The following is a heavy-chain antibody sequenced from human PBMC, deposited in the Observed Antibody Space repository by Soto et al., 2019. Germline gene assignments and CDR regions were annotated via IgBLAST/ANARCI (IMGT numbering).Heavy chain of an antibody. V-gene: IGHV4-59*01. CDR3: ARNIDIVVVPAVDAFDI. CDR2: IYYSGST. CDR1: GGSISSYY. J-gene: IGHJ3*02. Sequence: PSETLSLTCTVSGGSISSYYWSWIRQPPGRGLEWIGYIYYSGSTNYNPSLKSRVTISVDTSKNQFSLKLSSVTAADTAAYYCARNIDIVVVPAVDAFDIWGQGTMVTVSS. D-gene: IGHD2-2*01.